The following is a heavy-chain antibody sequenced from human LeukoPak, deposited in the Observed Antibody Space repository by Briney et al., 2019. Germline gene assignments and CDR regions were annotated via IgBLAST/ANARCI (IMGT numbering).Heavy chain of an antibody. D-gene: IGHD6-13*01. CDR1: GFTFSSYG. V-gene: IGHV3-23*01. J-gene: IGHJ3*02. CDR2: ISGSGGST. Sequence: PGGTLRLSCAASGFTFSSYGMSWVRQAPGKGLEWVSAISGSGGSTYYADSVKGRFTISRDNSKNTLYLQMNSLRAEDTAVYYCAKDQKQQLVWGAFDIWGQGTMVTVSS. CDR3: AKDQKQQLVWGAFDI.